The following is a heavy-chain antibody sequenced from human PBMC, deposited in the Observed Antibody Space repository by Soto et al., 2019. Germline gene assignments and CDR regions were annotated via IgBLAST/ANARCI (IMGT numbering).Heavy chain of an antibody. CDR1: GYTFSSYY. J-gene: IGHJ4*02. Sequence: ASVKVSCKASGYTFSSYYLQWVRQAPGQGLEWMGIINPSGDHTSYEEKFHGRITMTSDTSTSTVYMELRSLRSDDTAVYYCARVPDYWGQGILVTVSS. V-gene: IGHV1-46*01. CDR3: ARVPDY. CDR2: INPSGDHT. D-gene: IGHD2-2*01.